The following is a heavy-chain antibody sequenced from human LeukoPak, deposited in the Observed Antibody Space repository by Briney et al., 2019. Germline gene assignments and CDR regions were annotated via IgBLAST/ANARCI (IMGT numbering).Heavy chain of an antibody. CDR3: AELGITMIGGV. V-gene: IGHV3-66*01. CDR1: GFTFSSYA. Sequence: GGSLRLSCAASGFTFSSYAMNWVRQAPGKGLEWVSVIFTAGSTFYADSVKGRFNISRDNSKNTLYLQMNSLRAEDTAVYYCAELGITMIGGVWGKGTTVTISS. D-gene: IGHD3-10*02. J-gene: IGHJ6*04. CDR2: IFTAGST.